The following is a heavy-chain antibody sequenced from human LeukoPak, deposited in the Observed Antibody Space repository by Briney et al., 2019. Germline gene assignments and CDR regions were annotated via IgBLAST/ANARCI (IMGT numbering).Heavy chain of an antibody. Sequence: GGSLRLSCAASGFTFSSYWMHWVRQAPGKGLVWVSRINSDGSSTSYADSVKGRFTISRDNAKNTLYLQMNSLRAEDTAVYDCARPNWNYGFDYWGQGTLVTVSS. J-gene: IGHJ4*02. CDR3: ARPNWNYGFDY. V-gene: IGHV3-74*01. D-gene: IGHD1-7*01. CDR2: INSDGSST. CDR1: GFTFSSYW.